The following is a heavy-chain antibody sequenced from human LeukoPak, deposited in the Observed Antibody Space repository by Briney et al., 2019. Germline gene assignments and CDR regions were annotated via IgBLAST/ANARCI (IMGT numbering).Heavy chain of an antibody. D-gene: IGHD2-15*01. J-gene: IGHJ3*02. CDR3: ARRCSGGSCYRGVAFDI. CDR2: ISAYNGNT. CDR1: GYTFTSYG. Sequence: ASVKVSCKASGYTFTSYGISWVRQAPGQGLEWMGWISAYNGNTNYPQKLQDRVTMTTDTSTSTAYMELRRLRSDDTAGYYCARRCSGGSCYRGVAFDIWGQGTMVTVSS. V-gene: IGHV1-18*01.